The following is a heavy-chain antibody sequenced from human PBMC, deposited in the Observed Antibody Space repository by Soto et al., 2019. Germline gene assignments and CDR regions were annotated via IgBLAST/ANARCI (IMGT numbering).Heavy chain of an antibody. CDR1: GYTFTSYG. V-gene: IGHV1-18*01. J-gene: IGHJ3*02. CDR3: ARSGRFLEWFRSDAFDI. CDR2: ISAYNGNT. D-gene: IGHD3-3*01. Sequence: ASVKVSCKASGYTFTSYGISWVRQAPGQGLEWMGWISAYNGNTNYAQKLQGRVTMTKDTSTSTAYMELRSLRSDDTAVYYCARSGRFLEWFRSDAFDIWGQGTMVTVSS.